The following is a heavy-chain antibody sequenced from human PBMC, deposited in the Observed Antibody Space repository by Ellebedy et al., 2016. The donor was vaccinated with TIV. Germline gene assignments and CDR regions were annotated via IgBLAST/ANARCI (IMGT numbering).Heavy chain of an antibody. CDR1: GGTFSSYA. Sequence: AASAKVSCKASGGTFSSYAISWVRHAPGQGLEWMGRIIPILAIADYAQKFQGRVTITADKSTSTAYLELSSLRSEDTAVYYCATERHVEMATILTDAFDIWGQGTMVTVSS. V-gene: IGHV1-69*04. CDR2: IIPILAIA. D-gene: IGHD5-24*01. J-gene: IGHJ3*02. CDR3: ATERHVEMATILTDAFDI.